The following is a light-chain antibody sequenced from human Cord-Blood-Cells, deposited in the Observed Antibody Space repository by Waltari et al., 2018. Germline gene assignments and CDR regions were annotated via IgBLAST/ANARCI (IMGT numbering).Light chain of an antibody. CDR2: GAS. V-gene: IGKV4-1*01. CDR1: QSVLYSSNNKNY. J-gene: IGKJ1*01. Sequence: DIVMTQSPDSLAVSLGERATINCKSSQSVLYSSNNKNYLAWYQQKPGQPPKLLICGASTRESGVPDRFSGSGAGTDFTLTISSLQAEDVAVYYCQQYYSTPWTFGQGTKVEIK. CDR3: QQYYSTPWT.